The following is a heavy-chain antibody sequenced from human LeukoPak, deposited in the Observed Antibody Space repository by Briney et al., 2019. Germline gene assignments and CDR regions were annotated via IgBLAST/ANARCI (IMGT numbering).Heavy chain of an antibody. Sequence: GASVKVSCKASGYTFNIYAMNWVRQAPGQGLEWMGWINTNTGNPTYAQGFTGRFVFSLDTSVSTAYMEISSLKAEDTAVYYCVRDRSTSWSSFDYWGQGTLVAVSS. CDR2: INTNTGNP. CDR3: VRDRSTSWSSFDY. CDR1: GYTFNIYA. D-gene: IGHD2-2*01. V-gene: IGHV7-4-1*02. J-gene: IGHJ4*02.